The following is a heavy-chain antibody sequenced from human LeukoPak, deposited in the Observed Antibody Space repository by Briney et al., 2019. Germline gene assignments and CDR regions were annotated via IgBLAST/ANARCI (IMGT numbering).Heavy chain of an antibody. CDR2: ISSSSSYI. D-gene: IGHD2-21*01. Sequence: PGGSLRLSCAASGFTFSSNSMNWVRQAPGKGLEWVSSISSSSSYIYYADSVKGRFTISRDNAKNSLYLQMNSLRAEDMAVYYCARDVVADAFDIWGQGTMVTVSS. CDR3: ARDVVADAFDI. CDR1: GFTFSSNS. J-gene: IGHJ3*02. V-gene: IGHV3-21*01.